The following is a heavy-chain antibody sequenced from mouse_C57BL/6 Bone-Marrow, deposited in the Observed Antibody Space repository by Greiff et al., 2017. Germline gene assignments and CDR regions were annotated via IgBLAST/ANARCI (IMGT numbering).Heavy chain of an antibody. CDR1: GYTFTDYE. CDR3: TRQGLYGSSQDYFDY. V-gene: IGHV1-15*01. CDR2: IDPETGGT. D-gene: IGHD1-1*01. Sequence: VKLMESGAELVRPGASVTLSCKASGYTFTDYEMHWVKQTPVHGLEWIGAIDPETGGTAYNQKFKGKAILTADKSSSTAYMELRSLTSEDSAVYYCTRQGLYGSSQDYFDYWGQGTTLTVSS. J-gene: IGHJ2*01.